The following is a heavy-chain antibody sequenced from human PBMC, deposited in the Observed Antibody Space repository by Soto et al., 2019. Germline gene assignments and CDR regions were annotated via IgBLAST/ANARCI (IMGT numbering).Heavy chain of an antibody. D-gene: IGHD3-3*02. CDR3: ARGVLVSRELYYGMDV. CDR2: IDPRSGSA. V-gene: IGHV1-46*01. J-gene: IGHJ6*02. CDR1: GYTFTTHY. Sequence: GASVKVSCKASGYTFTTHYIHWVRQAPGQGPEWMGIIDPRSGSAGYAQRFQVSVTMTRDTPTSTFYMELSSLRSEDTAVYYCARGVLVSRELYYGMDVWGQGTTVTVSS.